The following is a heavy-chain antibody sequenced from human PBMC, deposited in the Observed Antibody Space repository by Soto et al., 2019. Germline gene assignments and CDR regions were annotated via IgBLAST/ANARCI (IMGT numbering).Heavy chain of an antibody. V-gene: IGHV4-39*01. D-gene: IGHD2-8*02. J-gene: IGHJ3*02. CDR3: ARLAQPRTGGDAFDI. CDR2: IYYSGST. CDR1: GGSISSSSYY. Sequence: QLQLQESGPGLVKPSETLSLTCTVSGGSISSSSYYWGWIRQPPGKGLEWIGSIYYSGSTYYNPSLKSRVTISVDTSKNQFSLKLSSVTAADTAVYYCARLAQPRTGGDAFDIWGQGTMVTVSS.